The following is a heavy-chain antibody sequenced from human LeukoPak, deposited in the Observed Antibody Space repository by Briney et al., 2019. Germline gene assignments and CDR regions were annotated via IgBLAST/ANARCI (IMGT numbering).Heavy chain of an antibody. Sequence: SVKVSCKASGGTFSSYAIIWVRQAPGQGLEWMGGIIPIFGTANYAQKFQGRVTITTDESTSTAYMELSSLRSEDTAVYHCARGSYDSSAHGFDYWGQGTLVTVSS. CDR3: ARGSYDSSAHGFDY. D-gene: IGHD3-22*01. J-gene: IGHJ4*02. CDR2: IIPIFGTA. V-gene: IGHV1-69*05. CDR1: GGTFSSYA.